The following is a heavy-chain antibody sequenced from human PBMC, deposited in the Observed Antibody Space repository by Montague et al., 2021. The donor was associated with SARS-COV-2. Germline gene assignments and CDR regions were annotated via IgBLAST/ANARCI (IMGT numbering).Heavy chain of an antibody. V-gene: IGHV4-34*01. J-gene: IGHJ6*03. Sequence: SETLSLTCAVYGGSFSGYYWSWIRQPPGKGLEWIGEINHSGSTNHNPSLKSRVTISMDTSKNQFFLKLSSVTAADTAVYYCARGVRQLGVRYYYYYIDVWDKGTTVTVSS. CDR3: ARGVRQLGVRYYYYYIDV. D-gene: IGHD6-6*01. CDR2: INHSGST. CDR1: GGSFSGYY.